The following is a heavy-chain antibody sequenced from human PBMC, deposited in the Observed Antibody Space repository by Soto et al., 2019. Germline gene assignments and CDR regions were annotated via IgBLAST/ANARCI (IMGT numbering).Heavy chain of an antibody. CDR1: GGSFSGYY. V-gene: IGHV4-34*01. CDR3: ARQQWLVLNAFDI. J-gene: IGHJ3*02. Sequence: PSETLSLTCAVYGGSFSGYYWSWIRQPPGKGLEWIGEINHSGSTNYNPSLKSRVTISVDTSKNQFSLKLSSVTAADTAVYYCARQQWLVLNAFDIWGQGTTVTVSS. D-gene: IGHD6-19*01. CDR2: INHSGST.